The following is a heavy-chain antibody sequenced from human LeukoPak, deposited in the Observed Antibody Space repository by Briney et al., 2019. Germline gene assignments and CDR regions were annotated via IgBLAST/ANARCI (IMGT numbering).Heavy chain of an antibody. CDR3: ARVDYGDYVAENWFAP. Sequence: SETVSLACSVSGGSISSYYWSWIRQPAGKGLEWIGRIYTSGSTNYNPSLNSRVTMSVDTSKNQFSLKLSSVTAADTAVYYCARVDYGDYVAENWFAPWGQGVRVTVSS. CDR2: IYTSGST. D-gene: IGHD4-17*01. V-gene: IGHV4-4*07. J-gene: IGHJ5*02. CDR1: GGSISSYY.